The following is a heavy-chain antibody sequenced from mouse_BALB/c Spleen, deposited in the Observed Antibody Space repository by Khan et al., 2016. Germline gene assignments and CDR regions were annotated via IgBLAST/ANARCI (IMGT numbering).Heavy chain of an antibody. V-gene: IGHV4-1*02. CDR2: INSDSSTI. D-gene: IGHD1-1*02. CDR3: VREADYGWFVY. CDR1: GFDFSRYW. J-gene: IGHJ3*01. Sequence: EVKLLESGGGLVQPGGSLKLSCAASGFDFSRYWMNWVRQAPGKGLEWIGEINSDSSTINYTPSLKDKFIISRENAKNTLYLQMSKVRSEDTALYYCVREADYGWFVYWGQGTRVTVSA.